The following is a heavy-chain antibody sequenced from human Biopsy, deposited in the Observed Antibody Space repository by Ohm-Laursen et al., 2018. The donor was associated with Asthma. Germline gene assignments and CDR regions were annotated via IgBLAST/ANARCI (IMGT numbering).Heavy chain of an antibody. CDR3: AREGIAVAHFDY. CDR2: ISYDGSNK. CDR1: GFTFSSYA. V-gene: IGHV3-30-3*01. J-gene: IGHJ4*02. Sequence: SLRLSCTASGFTFSSYAMSWVRQAPGKGLEWVTVISYDGSNKYYADSVKGRFTISRDNSKNTLYLQMNSLRAEDTAVYYCAREGIAVAHFDYWGQGTLVTVSS. D-gene: IGHD6-19*01.